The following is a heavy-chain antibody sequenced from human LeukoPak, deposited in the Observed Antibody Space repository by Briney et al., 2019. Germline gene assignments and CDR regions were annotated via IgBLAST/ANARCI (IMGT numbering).Heavy chain of an antibody. J-gene: IGHJ3*02. V-gene: IGHV3-73*01. D-gene: IGHD6-13*01. CDR3: MTAAADAFDI. CDR2: IRSKANSYAT. Sequence: GGSERLLCAACGHLFKGSAQQGARRASGRGLEWVGRIRSKANSYATAYAASVKGGFNISRDDSKNTAYLQMNSLKTEDTAVYYCMTAAADAFDIWGQGTMVTVSS. CDR1: GHLFKGSA.